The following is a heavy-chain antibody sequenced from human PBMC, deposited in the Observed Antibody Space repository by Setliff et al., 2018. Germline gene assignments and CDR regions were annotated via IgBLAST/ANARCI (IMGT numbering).Heavy chain of an antibody. CDR2: INTITGNP. J-gene: IGHJ5*02. CDR3: ARDLGYCSRTSCHGDWFDP. D-gene: IGHD2-2*01. V-gene: IGHV7-4-1*02. CDR1: GYTFSSYA. Sequence: RASVKVSCKASGYTFSSYAMNWVRQAPGQGLEWMGRINTITGNPTYAQGFTGRFAFSLDTSVSTAYLQISSLKPEDTAVYYCARDLGYCSRTSCHGDWFDPWGQGTLVTVSS.